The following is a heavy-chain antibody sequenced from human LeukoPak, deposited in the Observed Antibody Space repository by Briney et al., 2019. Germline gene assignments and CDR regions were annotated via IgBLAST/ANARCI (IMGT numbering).Heavy chain of an antibody. CDR1: GGTFSSYA. CDR2: IIPIFGTA. Sequence: SVKVSCKASGGTFSSYAISWVRQAPGQGLEWMGRIIPIFGTANYAQKFRGRVTITTDESTSTAYMELSSLRSEDTAVYYCASNYYGSGNPGYWGQGTLVTVSS. J-gene: IGHJ4*02. D-gene: IGHD3-10*01. CDR3: ASNYYGSGNPGY. V-gene: IGHV1-69*05.